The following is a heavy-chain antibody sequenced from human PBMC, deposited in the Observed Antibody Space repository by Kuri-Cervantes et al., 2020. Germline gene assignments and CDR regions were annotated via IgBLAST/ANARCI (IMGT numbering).Heavy chain of an antibody. CDR3: AKREWRSLYYFDS. V-gene: IGHV3-7*01. Sequence: GESLKISCAASGFPFSSYTMHWVRQAPGKGLEWVANIKQDGSEKYYVDIVKGRFTISRDNAKNSLYLQVNSLRAEDTAVYYCAKREWRSLYYFDSWGQGSLVTVSS. CDR2: IKQDGSEK. CDR1: GFPFSSYT. J-gene: IGHJ4*02. D-gene: IGHD1-26*01.